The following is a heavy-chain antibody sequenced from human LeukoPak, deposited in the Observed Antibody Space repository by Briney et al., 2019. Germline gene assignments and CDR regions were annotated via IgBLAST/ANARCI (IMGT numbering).Heavy chain of an antibody. Sequence: QPGGSLSLSCAASGFTFSSYDMNWVRQAPGKGLEWISYISSSGTTVFYADSVKDRFTISRDNAKNSLFLHMNILGAEDTAVYFCARDLKDFWSGRYFDLWGQGTLVSVSS. CDR2: ISSSGTTV. CDR1: GFTFSSYD. J-gene: IGHJ4*02. D-gene: IGHD3-3*01. CDR3: ARDLKDFWSGRYFDL. V-gene: IGHV3-48*03.